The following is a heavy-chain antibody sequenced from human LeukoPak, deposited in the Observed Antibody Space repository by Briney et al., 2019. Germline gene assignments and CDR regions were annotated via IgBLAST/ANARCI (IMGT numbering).Heavy chain of an antibody. Sequence: SETLSLTCTVSGGSISSSSYYWGWIRQPPGKGLEWIGSIYYSGSTNYNPSLKSRVTISVDTSKNQFSLKLSSVTAADTAVYYCARTYYYGSGRYFDYWGQGTLVTVSS. CDR1: GGSISSSSYY. CDR2: IYYSGST. D-gene: IGHD3-10*01. CDR3: ARTYYYGSGRYFDY. V-gene: IGHV4-39*07. J-gene: IGHJ4*02.